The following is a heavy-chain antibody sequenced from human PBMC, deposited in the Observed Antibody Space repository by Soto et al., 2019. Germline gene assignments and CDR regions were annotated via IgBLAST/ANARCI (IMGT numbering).Heavy chain of an antibody. CDR2: IWYDGSNK. D-gene: IGHD2-15*01. CDR3: ARDPRSMVVVAATNYYYGMDV. V-gene: IGHV3-33*01. CDR1: GFTFSSYG. Sequence: ESGGGVVQPGRSLRLSCAASGFTFSSYGMHWVRQAPGKGLEWVAVIWYDGSNKYYADSVKGRFTISRDNSKNTLYLQMNSLRAEDTAVYYCARDPRSMVVVAATNYYYGMDVWGQGTTVTVSS. J-gene: IGHJ6*02.